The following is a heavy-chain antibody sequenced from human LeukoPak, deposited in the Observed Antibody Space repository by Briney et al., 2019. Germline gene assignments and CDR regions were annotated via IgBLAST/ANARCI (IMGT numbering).Heavy chain of an antibody. CDR2: TSAYNGNT. Sequence: ASVKVSCKASGYTFTSYGISWVRQAPGQGLEWMGWTSAYNGNTNYAQKLQGRVTMTTDTSTSTAYMELRSLRSDDTAVYYCARVPYDFWSGYYQTWGQGTLVTVSS. V-gene: IGHV1-18*01. CDR1: GYTFTSYG. J-gene: IGHJ4*02. D-gene: IGHD3-3*01. CDR3: ARVPYDFWSGYYQT.